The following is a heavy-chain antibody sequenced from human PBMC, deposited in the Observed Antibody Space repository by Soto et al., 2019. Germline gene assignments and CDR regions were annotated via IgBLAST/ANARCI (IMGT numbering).Heavy chain of an antibody. Sequence: GESLKISCKGSGYSFTSYWIGWVRQMPGKGLGWMGIIYPGYSDTRYSPSFKGQVTISADKSISTAYLQWSSLKASDTAMYYCARQGDSSSSDAFDIWGQGTMVTVSS. D-gene: IGHD6-6*01. CDR3: ARQGDSSSSDAFDI. CDR2: IYPGYSDT. CDR1: GYSFTSYW. J-gene: IGHJ3*02. V-gene: IGHV5-51*01.